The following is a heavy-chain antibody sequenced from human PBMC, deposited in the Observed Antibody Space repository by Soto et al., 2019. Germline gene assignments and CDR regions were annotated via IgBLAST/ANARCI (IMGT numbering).Heavy chain of an antibody. CDR3: VNESPYESVRNYYFDD. J-gene: IGHJ4*02. CDR1: GFIFGSYA. D-gene: IGHD3-10*01. Sequence: EVQLLESGGGLVQPGGSLRLSCGASGFIFGSYAMSLVRQAPGKGPEWVSAITGRSERLYYADSVRGRFTISRDNSKSILYLHMNSLRAEDTALYYCVNESPYESVRNYYFDDWGQGTVVTVSS. CDR2: ITGRSERL. V-gene: IGHV3-23*01.